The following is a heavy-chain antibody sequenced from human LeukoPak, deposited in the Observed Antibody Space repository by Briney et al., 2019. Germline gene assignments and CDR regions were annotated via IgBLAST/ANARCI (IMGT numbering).Heavy chain of an antibody. Sequence: SETLSLTCTVSGGSISSSSYYWGWIRQPPGKGLEWIGSIYYSGSTYYNPSLKSRVTISVDTSKNQFSLKLSSVTAADTAVYYCARTAANWFDPWGQGTLVTVSS. J-gene: IGHJ5*02. V-gene: IGHV4-39*07. D-gene: IGHD2-2*01. CDR3: ARTAANWFDP. CDR1: GGSISSSSYY. CDR2: IYYSGST.